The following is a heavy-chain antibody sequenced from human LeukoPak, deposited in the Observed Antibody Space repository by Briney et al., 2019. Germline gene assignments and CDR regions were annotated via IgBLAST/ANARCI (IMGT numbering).Heavy chain of an antibody. CDR2: INWKSGTM. Sequence: GRSLRLSCAASGFIFADAHMHWVRHVTGKGLEWVSGINWKSGTMGYADAVKGRCTVTRDNAKNSLYLQMNSLKTEDTALYYCAKDPYMDVWCKGTTDTVSS. CDR1: GFIFADAH. CDR3: AKDPYMDV. V-gene: IGHV3-9*01. J-gene: IGHJ6*03.